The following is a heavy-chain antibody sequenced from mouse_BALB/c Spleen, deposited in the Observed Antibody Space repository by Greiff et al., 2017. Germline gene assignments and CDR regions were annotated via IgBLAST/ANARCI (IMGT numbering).Heavy chain of an antibody. CDR2: ISSGSSTI. V-gene: IGHV5-17*02. D-gene: IGHD2-14*01. CDR3: ARSIGRGYAMDY. Sequence: EVQLVESGGGLVQPGGSRKLSCAASGFTFSSFGMHWVRQAPEKGLEWVAYISSGSSTIYYADTVKGRFTISRDNPKNTLFLQMTSLRSEDTAMYYCARSIGRGYAMDYWGQGTSVTVSS. CDR1: GFTFSSFG. J-gene: IGHJ4*01.